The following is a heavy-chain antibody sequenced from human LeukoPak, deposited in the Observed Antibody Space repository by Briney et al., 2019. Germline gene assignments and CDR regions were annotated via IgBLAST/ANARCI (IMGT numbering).Heavy chain of an antibody. CDR1: GFTFSSYA. V-gene: IGHV3-30*04. D-gene: IGHD6-19*01. CDR3: LAVALPRMDV. Sequence: GRSLRLSCAASGFTFSSYAMHWVRQAPGKGLEWVAVISYDGSNKYYADSVRGRFTISRDNSKNTLYLQMNSLSAEDTAVYYCLAVALPRMDVWGQGTTVTVSS. J-gene: IGHJ6*02. CDR2: ISYDGSNK.